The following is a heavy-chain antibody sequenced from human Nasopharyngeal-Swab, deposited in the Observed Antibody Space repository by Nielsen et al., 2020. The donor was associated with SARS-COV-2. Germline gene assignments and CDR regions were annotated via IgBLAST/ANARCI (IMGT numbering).Heavy chain of an antibody. J-gene: IGHJ4*02. V-gene: IGHV3-21*01. Sequence: ESLKISCAASGFTFSSYSMNWVRQAPGKGLEWVSSISSSSSYIYYADSVKGRFTISRDNAKNSLYLQMNSLRAEDTAVYYCARDSDTRNFDYWGQGTLVTVSS. CDR1: GFTFSSYS. CDR3: ARDSDTRNFDY. CDR2: ISSSSSYI. D-gene: IGHD5-18*01.